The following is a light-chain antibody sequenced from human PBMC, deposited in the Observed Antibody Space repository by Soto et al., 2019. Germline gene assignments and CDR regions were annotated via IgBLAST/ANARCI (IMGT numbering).Light chain of an antibody. J-gene: IGLJ3*02. CDR2: DTS. CDR3: MLAYSGARV. V-gene: IGLV7-46*01. CDR1: TGAVTSGHY. Sequence: QAVVTQEPSLTVSPGGTVTLTYGSSTGAVTSGHYPYWFQQKPGQAPRTLIYDTSNKHSWTPARFSGSLLGGKAALTLSGAQPEDEAEYHCMLAYSGARVFGGGTKVTVL.